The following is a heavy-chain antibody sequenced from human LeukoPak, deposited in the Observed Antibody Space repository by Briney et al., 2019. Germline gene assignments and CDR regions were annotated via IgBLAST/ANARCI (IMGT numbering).Heavy chain of an antibody. V-gene: IGHV1-69*01. J-gene: IGHJ3*02. CDR1: GGTFSSYA. CDR2: IIPIFGTA. D-gene: IGHD2-15*01. CDR3: ARGLQVEAATLYAFDI. Sequence: SVKVSCKASGGTFSSYAISWVRQAPGQGLEWMGGIIPIFGTANYAQKFQGRVTITADESTSTAYMELSSLRSEDTAVYYCARGLQVEAATLYAFDIWGQGTMVTVSS.